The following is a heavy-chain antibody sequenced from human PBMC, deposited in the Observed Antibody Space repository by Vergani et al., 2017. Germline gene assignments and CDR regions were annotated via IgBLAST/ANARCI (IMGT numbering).Heavy chain of an antibody. V-gene: IGHV3-30*01. CDR2: IRYDGSNK. Sequence: QVQLVESGGGVVQPGRSLRLSCAASGFTFSSYAMHWVRQAPGKGLEWVAVIRYDGSNKYYADSVKGRFTISRDNSKNTLYLQMNSLRAEDTAVYYCAKDPRRYCSSTSCYAGGDYWGQGTLVTVSS. D-gene: IGHD2-2*01. J-gene: IGHJ4*02. CDR1: GFTFSSYA. CDR3: AKDPRRYCSSTSCYAGGDY.